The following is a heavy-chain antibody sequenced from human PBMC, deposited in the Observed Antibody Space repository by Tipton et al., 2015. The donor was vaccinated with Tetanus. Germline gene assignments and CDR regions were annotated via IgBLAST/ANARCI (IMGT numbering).Heavy chain of an antibody. V-gene: IGHV3-53*01. Sequence: SLRLSCAVSGFSVKSSFMNWVRQAPGKGLEWVSVIYSGGNTYYADSVKGRFIISRDNSKNTLYLQMNDLRAEDTAVYYCAREDISGSYGRFDYWGQGTLLTVSS. CDR3: AREDISGSYGRFDY. CDR2: IYSGGNT. J-gene: IGHJ4*02. CDR1: GFSVKSSF. D-gene: IGHD1-26*01.